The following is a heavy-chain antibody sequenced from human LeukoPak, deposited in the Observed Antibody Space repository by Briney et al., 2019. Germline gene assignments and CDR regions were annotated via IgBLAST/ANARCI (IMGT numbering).Heavy chain of an antibody. Sequence: SETLSLTCAVYGGSFSGYYWNWIRQPPGKGLEWIGEINHSGSTNYNPSLKSRVTISVDTSKNQFSLKLSSVTAADTAVYYCARGQADYGDYNWFDPWGQGTLVTVSS. V-gene: IGHV4-34*01. CDR2: INHSGST. CDR3: ARGQADYGDYNWFDP. CDR1: GGSFSGYY. D-gene: IGHD4-17*01. J-gene: IGHJ5*02.